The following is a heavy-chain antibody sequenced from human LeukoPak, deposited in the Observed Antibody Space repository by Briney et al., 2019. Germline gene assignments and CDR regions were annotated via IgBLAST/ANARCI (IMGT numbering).Heavy chain of an antibody. CDR2: INPNSGGT. Sequence: ASVKVSCKTSGYTFTGYYMHWVRQAPGQGLEWMGWINPNSGGTNYAQKFQGRVTMTRDTSISTAYMELSRLRSDDTAVYYCARGRSGWQLVRTWGQGTLVTVSS. CDR1: GYTFTGYY. D-gene: IGHD6-6*01. CDR3: ARGRSGWQLVRT. V-gene: IGHV1-2*02. J-gene: IGHJ5*02.